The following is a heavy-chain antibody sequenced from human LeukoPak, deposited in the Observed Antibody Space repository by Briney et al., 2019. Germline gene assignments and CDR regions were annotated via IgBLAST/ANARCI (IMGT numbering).Heavy chain of an antibody. Sequence: SQTLSLTCTVSGGSISSGSYYWSWIRQRAGKGLEWIGRIYTSGSTNYNPSLKSRVTISVDTSKNQFSLKLSSVTAADTAVYYCARDRCSSTSCYLAYYYYGLDVWGQGTTVTVSS. V-gene: IGHV4-61*02. J-gene: IGHJ6*02. CDR1: GGSISSGSYY. D-gene: IGHD2-2*01. CDR2: IYTSGST. CDR3: ARDRCSSTSCYLAYYYYGLDV.